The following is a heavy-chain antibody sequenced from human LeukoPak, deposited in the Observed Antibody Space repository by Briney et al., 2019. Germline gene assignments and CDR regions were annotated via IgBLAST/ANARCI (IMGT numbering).Heavy chain of an antibody. CDR1: GFTFSSYG. CDR2: ISYDGSNK. CDR3: AKDGATLTSFDY. J-gene: IGHJ4*02. V-gene: IGHV3-30*18. Sequence: GRSLRLSCAASGFTFSSYGMHWVRQAPGKGLEWVAVISYDGSNKYYADSVKGRFTISRDNSKNTLYLQMNSLRAEDTAVYYCAKDGATLTSFDYWGQGTLVTVSS. D-gene: IGHD4-17*01.